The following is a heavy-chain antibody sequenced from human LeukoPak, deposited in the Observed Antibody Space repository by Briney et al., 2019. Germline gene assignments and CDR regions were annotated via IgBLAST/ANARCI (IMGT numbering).Heavy chain of an antibody. J-gene: IGHJ4*02. CDR3: ARGDTWFDY. D-gene: IGHD5-18*01. V-gene: IGHV1-2*02. CDR1: EYTFTGYY. CDR2: INPHSGDT. Sequence: ASVKVSCKASEYTFTGYYLHWVRQAPGQGLEWMGWINPHSGDTDYAQKFQGRVTMTRDTSISTAYMELRSLRSDDTAVYYCARGDTWFDYWGQGTLVTVSS.